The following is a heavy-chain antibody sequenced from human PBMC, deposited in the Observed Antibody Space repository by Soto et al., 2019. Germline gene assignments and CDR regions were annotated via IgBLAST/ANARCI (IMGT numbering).Heavy chain of an antibody. D-gene: IGHD6-13*01. V-gene: IGHV1-18*01. CDR1: GYTFTSYG. CDR3: ARDVGSSSWYGWFDP. Sequence: ASVKVSCKASGYTFTSYGISWVRQAPGQGLERMGWISAYNGNTNYAQKLQGRVTMTTDTSTSTAYMELRSLRSDDTAVYYCARDVGSSSWYGWFDPWGQGTLVTVSS. CDR2: ISAYNGNT. J-gene: IGHJ5*02.